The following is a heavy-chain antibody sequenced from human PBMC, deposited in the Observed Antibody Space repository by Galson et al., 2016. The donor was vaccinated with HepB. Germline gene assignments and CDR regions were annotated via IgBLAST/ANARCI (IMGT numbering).Heavy chain of an antibody. CDR1: GLTYSSLA. D-gene: IGHD2-21*02. CDR3: ASQGYCGGDCYKGLGAFDI. V-gene: IGHV3-23*01. J-gene: IGHJ3*02. CDR2: ISGSGGST. Sequence: SLRLSCAASGLTYSSLAMSWVRQAPGKGLEWVSGISGSGGSTYYVDSVKGRFTITRDSSLYLQMNSLRVEDTAVYYCASQGYCGGDCYKGLGAFDIWGPGTMVTVSS.